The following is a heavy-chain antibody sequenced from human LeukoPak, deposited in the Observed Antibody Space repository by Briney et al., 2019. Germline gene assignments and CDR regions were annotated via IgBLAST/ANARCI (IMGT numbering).Heavy chain of an antibody. CDR2: IKQDGSEK. Sequence: PGGSLRLSCAASGFTFSSYWMSWVRQAPGKGLEWVANIKQDGSEKYYVDSVKGRFTISRDNAKNSLYLQMNSLRAEDTAVYYCAKQQGVRLRRTYFDYWGQGTLVTVSS. J-gene: IGHJ4*02. D-gene: IGHD3-10*01. V-gene: IGHV3-7*01. CDR3: AKQQGVRLRRTYFDY. CDR1: GFTFSSYW.